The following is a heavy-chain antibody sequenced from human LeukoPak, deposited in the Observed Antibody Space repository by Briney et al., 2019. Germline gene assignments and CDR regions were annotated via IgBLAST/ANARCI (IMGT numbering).Heavy chain of an antibody. CDR3: AHRPLLWFGEFTDAFDF. V-gene: IGHV2-5*02. CDR1: GFSLSTSGVG. J-gene: IGHJ3*01. Sequence: SGPTLVKPTQTLTLTCTFSGFSLSTSGVGVGWIRQPPGKALEWLALIYWDDDKRYSPSLKSRLTITKDTSKNQVVLTMTNMDPVDTATYYCAHRPLLWFGEFTDAFDFWGQGTMVTVSS. CDR2: IYWDDDK. D-gene: IGHD3-10*01.